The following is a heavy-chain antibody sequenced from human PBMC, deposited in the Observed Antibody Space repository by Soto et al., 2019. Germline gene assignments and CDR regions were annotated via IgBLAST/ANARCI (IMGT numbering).Heavy chain of an antibody. D-gene: IGHD2-2*01. J-gene: IGHJ5*02. V-gene: IGHV4-30-2*01. CDR3: ARVPDR. Sequence: QLQLQESGSGLVKPSQTLSLPSAASGGYISGGGYSWSCIRQPPGKGLEWIGYNYQSGSTYYNPSLKSRVTISVERSKKQFSLELSSVTAAAKAVYYCARVPDRWGQGTLVTVSS. CDR1: GGYISGGGYS. CDR2: NYQSGST.